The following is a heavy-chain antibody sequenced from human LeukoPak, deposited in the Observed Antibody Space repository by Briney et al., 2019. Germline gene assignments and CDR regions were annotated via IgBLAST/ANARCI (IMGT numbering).Heavy chain of an antibody. V-gene: IGHV3-9*01. CDR2: ISWNSGSI. CDR3: AKATSLWGWFDP. D-gene: IGHD1-1*01. Sequence: GRSLRLSCAASGFTFDDYAMHWVRQAPGKGLEWVSGISWNSGSIGYADSVKGRFTISRDNAKNSLYLQMNSLRAEDTALYYCAKATSLWGWFDPWGQGTLVTVSS. J-gene: IGHJ5*02. CDR1: GFTFDDYA.